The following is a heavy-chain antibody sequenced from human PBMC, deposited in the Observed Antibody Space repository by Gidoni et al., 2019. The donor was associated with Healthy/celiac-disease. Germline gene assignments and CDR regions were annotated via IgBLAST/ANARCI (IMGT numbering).Heavy chain of an antibody. CDR3: ARGKGYSSSWYDGEGQGDY. D-gene: IGHD6-13*01. J-gene: IGHJ4*02. Sequence: QVQLVQSGAEVKKPGASVKVPCKAAGYTLTGYYMHWVRQAPGQGLAWMGWINPDSGGTNYAQKIQGRVTMTRDTAISTAYMELSRLRSNDTAVYDCARGKGYSSSWYDGEGQGDYWGQGTLVTVSS. CDR1: GYTLTGYY. V-gene: IGHV1-2*02. CDR2: INPDSGGT.